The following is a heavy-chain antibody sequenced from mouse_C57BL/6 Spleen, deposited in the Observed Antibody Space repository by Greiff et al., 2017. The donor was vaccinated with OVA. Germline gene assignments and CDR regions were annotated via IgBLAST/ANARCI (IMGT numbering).Heavy chain of an antibody. CDR2: IDPETGGT. CDR1: GYTFTDYE. D-gene: IGHD2-4*01. CDR3: TRAYDYDVNFDY. Sequence: QVQLQQSGAELVRPGASVTLSCKASGYTFTDYEMHWVKQTPVHGLEWIGAIDPETGGTAYNQKFKGKAILTADKSSSTAYMELRSLTSEDSAVSYCTRAYDYDVNFDYWGQGTTLTVSS. V-gene: IGHV1-15*01. J-gene: IGHJ2*01.